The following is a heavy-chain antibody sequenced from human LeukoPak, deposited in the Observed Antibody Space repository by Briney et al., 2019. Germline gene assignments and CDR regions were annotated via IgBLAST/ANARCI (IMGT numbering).Heavy chain of an antibody. CDR3: ARGNTVTLFDY. D-gene: IGHD4-17*01. CDR2: IYSGGST. Sequence: TGGSLRLSCAASGFTVSSNYMSWVRQAPGKGLEWVSVIYSGGSTYYADSVKGRFTISRDNSKNTLYLQMNSLRAEDTAVYYCARGNTVTLFDYWGQGTLVTVSS. J-gene: IGHJ4*02. CDR1: GFTVSSNY. V-gene: IGHV3-66*01.